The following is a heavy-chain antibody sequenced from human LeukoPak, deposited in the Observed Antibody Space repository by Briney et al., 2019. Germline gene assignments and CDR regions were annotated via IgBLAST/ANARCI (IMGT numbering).Heavy chain of an antibody. V-gene: IGHV3-21*01. CDR1: GFTFSSYS. Sequence: PGGSLRLSCAASGFTFSSYSMNWVRQAPGKGLEWVSSISSSSSYIYYADSVKGRFTISRDNAKNSLYLQMNSLRAEDTAVYYCARGPGGRMDSSGYPVNYWGQGTLVTVSS. J-gene: IGHJ4*02. CDR3: ARGPGGRMDSSGYPVNY. D-gene: IGHD3-22*01. CDR2: ISSSSSYI.